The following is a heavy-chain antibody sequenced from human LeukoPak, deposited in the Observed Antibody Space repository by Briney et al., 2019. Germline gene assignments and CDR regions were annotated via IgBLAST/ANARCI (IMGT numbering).Heavy chain of an antibody. J-gene: IGHJ6*02. CDR2: IYPGDSDT. V-gene: IGHV5-51*01. CDR3: ARRSYYEDYYYGMDV. D-gene: IGHD1-26*01. Sequence: GESLKVSCKGSGYSFTSYWIGRVRQMPGKGLEWMGIIYPGDSDTRYSPSFQGQVTISADKSISTAYLQWSSLKASDTAMYYCARRSYYEDYYYGMDVWGQGTTVTVSS. CDR1: GYSFTSYW.